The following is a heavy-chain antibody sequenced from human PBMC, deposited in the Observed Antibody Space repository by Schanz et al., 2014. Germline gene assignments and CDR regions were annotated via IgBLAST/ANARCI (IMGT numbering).Heavy chain of an antibody. CDR3: ARPALWFGDNCFDP. CDR2: ISGSSRTI. V-gene: IGHV3-48*01. Sequence: EVQLMESGGGLVKPGGSLRLSCAASGFTFSSHWMHWVRQAPGKGLVWVSYISGSSRTIYYADSMKGRFTVSRDNAENALYLQMNSLRAEDTAVYYCARPALWFGDNCFDPWGQGTLVTVSS. CDR1: GFTFSSHW. J-gene: IGHJ5*02. D-gene: IGHD3-10*01.